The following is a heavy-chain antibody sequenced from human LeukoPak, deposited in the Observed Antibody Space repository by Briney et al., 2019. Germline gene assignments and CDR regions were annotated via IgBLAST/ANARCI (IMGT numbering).Heavy chain of an antibody. CDR1: GYIFTNYG. Sequence: ASVKVSCKPSGYIFTNYGISWVRQAPGQGLGWMGWISGYNGYTNHAQKLQGRVTMTTDTSTSTAYMELRSLRSDDTAVYYCARIAARGPPDYWGQGTLVTVSS. J-gene: IGHJ4*02. CDR3: ARIAARGPPDY. V-gene: IGHV1-18*01. D-gene: IGHD6-6*01. CDR2: ISGYNGYT.